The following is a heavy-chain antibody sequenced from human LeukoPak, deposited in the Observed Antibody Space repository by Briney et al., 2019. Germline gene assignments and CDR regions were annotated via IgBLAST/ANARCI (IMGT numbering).Heavy chain of an antibody. J-gene: IGHJ4*02. CDR2: INHSGST. CDR1: GGSFSGYY. CDR3: ARGPQNDYGDYGDYFDY. V-gene: IGHV4-34*01. D-gene: IGHD4-17*01. Sequence: SETLSLTCAVYGGSFSGYYWSWIRQPPGKGLEWIGEINHSGSTNYDPSLKSRVTISVDTSKNQFSLKLSSVTAADTAVYYCARGPQNDYGDYGDYFDYWGQGTLVTVSS.